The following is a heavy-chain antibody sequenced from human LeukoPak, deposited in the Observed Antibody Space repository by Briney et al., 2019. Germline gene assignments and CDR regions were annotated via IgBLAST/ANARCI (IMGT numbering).Heavy chain of an antibody. CDR3: ARDRRPHWGFDH. J-gene: IGHJ4*02. CDR2: IYYTGYT. D-gene: IGHD7-27*01. V-gene: IGHV4-59*11. Sequence: SETLSLTCTVSGASITRHYWSWIRQPPGRGLECIGYIYYTGYTSYDPSLKSRVTISLDTPKNQFSLKLKNVTAADTAVYYCARDRRPHWGFDHWGQGSLVTVSS. CDR1: GASITRHY.